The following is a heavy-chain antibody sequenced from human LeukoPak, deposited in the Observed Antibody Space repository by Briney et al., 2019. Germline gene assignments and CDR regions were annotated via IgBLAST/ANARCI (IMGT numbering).Heavy chain of an antibody. D-gene: IGHD3-22*01. V-gene: IGHV3-33*01. CDR1: GFTFSSYG. J-gene: IGHJ4*02. CDR2: IGYDGSNK. CDR3: ARDPTYYYDSSGYTFDY. Sequence: GGSLRLSCAASGFTFSSYGMHWVRQAPGKGLEWVAVIGYDGSNKYYADSVKGRFTISRDNSKNTLYLQMNSLRAEDTAVYYCARDPTYYYDSSGYTFDYWGQGTLVTVSS.